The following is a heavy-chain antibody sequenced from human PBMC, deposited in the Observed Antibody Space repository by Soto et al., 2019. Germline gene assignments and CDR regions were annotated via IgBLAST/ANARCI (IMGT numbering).Heavy chain of an antibody. CDR1: GVTFSGYW. CDR3: ARACCNEKIRFDP. V-gene: IGHV3-74*01. CDR2: INSYGSRT. Sequence: EVQLVESGGDLVQPGGSLRLSCAASGVTFSGYWMHWVRQAPGKGLVWVSRINSYGSRTDYADSVKGRFTISRDNAKNTVPLQMNSLRGEDKAVYNCARACCNEKIRFDPWGQVTLVTVSS. J-gene: IGHJ5*02.